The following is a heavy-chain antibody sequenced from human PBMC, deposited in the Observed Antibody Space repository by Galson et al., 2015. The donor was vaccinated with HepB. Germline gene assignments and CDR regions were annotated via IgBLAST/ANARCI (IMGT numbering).Heavy chain of an antibody. CDR3: ARDRGSSGYLYDLSDDY. J-gene: IGHJ4*02. CDR1: GYTFTRYG. Sequence: SVKVSCKVSGYTFTRYGITWIRQAPGQGLEWMGWIGAYNGNTHYAQNLQDRVTMTIDTSTTTAYMELRNLRSDDTAVYYCARDRGSSGYLYDLSDDYWGQGTEVAVSS. V-gene: IGHV1-18*01. CDR2: IGAYNGNT. D-gene: IGHD3-22*01.